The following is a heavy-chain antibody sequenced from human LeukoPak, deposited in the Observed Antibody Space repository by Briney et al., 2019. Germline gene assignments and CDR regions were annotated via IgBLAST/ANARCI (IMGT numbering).Heavy chain of an antibody. V-gene: IGHV3-66*01. D-gene: IGHD2-21*02. CDR3: ARDGHCGGDCSRDY. CDR1: GFTVSSNY. Sequence: PGGSLRLSCAASGFTVSSNYMSWVRQAPGKGLEWASVIYSGGSTYYADSVKGRFTISRDNSKNTLYLQMNSLRAEDTAVYYCARDGHCGGDCSRDYWGQGTLVTVSS. J-gene: IGHJ4*02. CDR2: IYSGGST.